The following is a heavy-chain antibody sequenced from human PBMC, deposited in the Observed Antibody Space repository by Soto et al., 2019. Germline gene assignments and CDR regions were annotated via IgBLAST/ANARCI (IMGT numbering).Heavy chain of an antibody. CDR1: CGSITSSNYY. J-gene: IGHJ5*02. CDR3: ARRGTTLFRGSMANWFDP. V-gene: IGHV4-39*01. Sequence: QFQLQESGPGLVKPSETLSLTCTVSCGSITSSNYYWVWIRQAPGKGREWLGSIDYSGSTYYNPSRKSRVTMSVDTSKNKFTLNLSSVTAADTAVYYCARRGTTLFRGSMANWFDPWGPGTQVTVSS. CDR2: IDYSGST. D-gene: IGHD3-10*01.